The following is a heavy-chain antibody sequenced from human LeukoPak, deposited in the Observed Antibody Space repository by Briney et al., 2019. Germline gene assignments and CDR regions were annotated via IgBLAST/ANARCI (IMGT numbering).Heavy chain of an antibody. J-gene: IGHJ4*02. D-gene: IGHD5-12*01. V-gene: IGHV3-30*03. CDR2: ISYDGKNH. CDR1: GFTFSTYG. CDR3: ARVVSTGYDNYFDY. Sequence: PGRSLRLSCAASGFTFSTYGMHWVRQAPGKGLEWVALISYDGKNHNYADSVKGRFTISRDNSKNTLYLQMTGMRSEATAVYYCARVVSTGYDNYFDYWGQGTLVTVSS.